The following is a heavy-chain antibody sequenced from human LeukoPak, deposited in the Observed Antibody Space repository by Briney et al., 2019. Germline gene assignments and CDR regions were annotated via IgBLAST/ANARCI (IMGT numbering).Heavy chain of an antibody. V-gene: IGHV1-69*04. D-gene: IGHD6-6*01. Sequence: SVKVSCKGSGCTFSSYAISWVRQAPGQGLEWMGRIIPILGIANYAQKFQGRVTITADKSTSTAYMELSSLRSEDTAVYYCARVLPVSSSDGMDVWGQGTTVTVSS. CDR3: ARVLPVSSSDGMDV. J-gene: IGHJ6*02. CDR1: GCTFSSYA. CDR2: IIPILGIA.